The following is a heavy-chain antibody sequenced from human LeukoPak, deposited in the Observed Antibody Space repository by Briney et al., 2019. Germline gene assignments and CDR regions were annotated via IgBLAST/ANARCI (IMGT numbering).Heavy chain of an antibody. V-gene: IGHV4-59*01. CDR3: ARRSRGFWNLVITYVY. Sequence: SETLSLTCTVSGGSISSSYWSWIRQPPGKGLEWIGYIYYSGSPNYNPSLKSRVTISVDTSKNQFSLKLTSVTAADTAVYYCARRSRGFWNLVITYVYWGQGTLVTVSS. CDR2: IYYSGSP. CDR1: GGSISSSY. D-gene: IGHD3-22*01. J-gene: IGHJ4*02.